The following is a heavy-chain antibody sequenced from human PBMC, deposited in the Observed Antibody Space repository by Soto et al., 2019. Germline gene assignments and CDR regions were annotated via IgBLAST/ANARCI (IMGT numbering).Heavy chain of an antibody. V-gene: IGHV3-21*01. CDR1: GFTFSGYS. CDR2: ISSSSSYI. Sequence: GGSLRLSCAASGFTFSGYSMNWVRQAPGKGLEWVSSISSSSSYIYYADSVKGRFTISRDNAKNSLYLQMNSLRAEDTAVYYCARNYNGDVYFDYWGQGTLVTVSS. J-gene: IGHJ4*02. D-gene: IGHD3-10*01. CDR3: ARNYNGDVYFDY.